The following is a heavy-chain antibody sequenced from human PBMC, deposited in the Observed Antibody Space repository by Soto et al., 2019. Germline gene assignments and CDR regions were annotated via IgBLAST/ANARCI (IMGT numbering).Heavy chain of an antibody. CDR1: GYTFTNYW. CDR2: IRPLDSDI. Sequence: GESLKISCQGFGYTFTNYWVAWVRQMPGKGLEWMGIIRPLDSDIRYSPSFQGQVTFSVDRSINTAYLQWSTLKASDTATYYCARKASGSNSYFYFMDVWGEGTTVTVSS. J-gene: IGHJ6*03. V-gene: IGHV5-51*01. CDR3: ARKASGSNSYFYFMDV. D-gene: IGHD3-3*01.